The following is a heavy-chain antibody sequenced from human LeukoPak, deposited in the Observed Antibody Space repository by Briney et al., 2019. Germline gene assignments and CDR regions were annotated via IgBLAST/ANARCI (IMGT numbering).Heavy chain of an antibody. Sequence: GGSLRLSCAASGFTFSDYGMNWARQAPGKGLEWVSALSGSGGSTNHADSVQGRFTISRNNYENTLYLQMSRLRAEDTAVYYCAKGDMPIVARALDYWGQGTLVTVSS. D-gene: IGHD5-12*01. J-gene: IGHJ4*02. CDR2: LSGSGGST. V-gene: IGHV3-23*01. CDR1: GFTFSDYG. CDR3: AKGDMPIVARALDY.